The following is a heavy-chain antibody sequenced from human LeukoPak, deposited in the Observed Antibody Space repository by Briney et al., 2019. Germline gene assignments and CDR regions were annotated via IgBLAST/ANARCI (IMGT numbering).Heavy chain of an antibody. CDR1: GFTSSTYA. J-gene: IGHJ4*02. CDR3: AKDGYNYDSSGHFDY. V-gene: IGHV3-23*01. D-gene: IGHD3-22*01. Sequence: GGSLRLSCAASGFTSSTYAMHWVRQPPGKGLEWVSAISGSGGATYLADADSVKGRFIISRDNSKNTLYLQINSLRVEDTAVYYCAKDGYNYDSSGHFDYWGQGTLVTVSS. CDR2: ISGSGGAT.